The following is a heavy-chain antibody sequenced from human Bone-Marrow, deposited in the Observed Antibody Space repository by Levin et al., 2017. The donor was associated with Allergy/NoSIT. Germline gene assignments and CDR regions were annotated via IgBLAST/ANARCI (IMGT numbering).Heavy chain of an antibody. CDR1: GGSIRSYY. V-gene: IGHV4-4*07. J-gene: IGHJ4*02. D-gene: IGHD6-19*01. CDR2: IYSFGST. Sequence: SETLSLTCTVSGGSIRSYYWSWIRQPAEKGLEWIGHIYSFGSTNFNPSLESRVSMSVDTSKNQVSLNLTSVTAADTAVYYCARVAYTSGWRHFDDWGQGTLVTVSS. CDR3: ARVAYTSGWRHFDD.